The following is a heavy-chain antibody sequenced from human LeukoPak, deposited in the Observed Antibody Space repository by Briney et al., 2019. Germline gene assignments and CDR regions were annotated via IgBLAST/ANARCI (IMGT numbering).Heavy chain of an antibody. J-gene: IGHJ4*02. D-gene: IGHD6-13*01. CDR3: AREQSDSSSWHSDFDY. CDR1: GGSISSYY. CDR2: IYTSGST. Sequence: SETLSLTCTVSGGSISSYYWSWIRQPAGKGLEWIGRIYTSGSTNYNPSLKSRVTMSVDTSKNQFSLKLSSVTAADTAVYYCAREQSDSSSWHSDFDYWGQGTLVTVSS. V-gene: IGHV4-4*07.